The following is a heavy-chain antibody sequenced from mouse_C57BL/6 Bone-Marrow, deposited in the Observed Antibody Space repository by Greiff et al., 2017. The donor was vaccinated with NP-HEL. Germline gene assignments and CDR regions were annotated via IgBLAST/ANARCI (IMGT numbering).Heavy chain of an antibody. D-gene: IGHD4-1*02. Sequence: EVKLVESGGGLVKPGGSLKLSCAASGFTFSSYAMSWVRQTPDKRLEWVATISDGGSYTYYPDNVKGRFTISRDNAKNNLYLQMSHLKSEDTAMYYCAATGVGLYAMDYWGQGTSVTVSS. V-gene: IGHV5-4*03. J-gene: IGHJ4*01. CDR1: GFTFSSYA. CDR2: ISDGGSYT. CDR3: AATGVGLYAMDY.